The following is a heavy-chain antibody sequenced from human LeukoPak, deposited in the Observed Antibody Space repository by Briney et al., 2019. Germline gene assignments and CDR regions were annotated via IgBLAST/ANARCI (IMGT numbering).Heavy chain of an antibody. CDR1: GGSFSGYY. J-gene: IGHJ6*02. V-gene: IGHV4-34*01. CDR2: INHSGST. Sequence: KASETLSLTCAVYGGSFSGYYWSWIRQPPGKGLEWIGEINHSGSTNYNPSLKSRVTISVDTSKNQFSLKLSSVTAADTAVYYCARGDSTYYDFWSGRCYYYYGMDVWGQGTTVTVPS. CDR3: ARGDSTYYDFWSGRCYYYYGMDV. D-gene: IGHD3-3*01.